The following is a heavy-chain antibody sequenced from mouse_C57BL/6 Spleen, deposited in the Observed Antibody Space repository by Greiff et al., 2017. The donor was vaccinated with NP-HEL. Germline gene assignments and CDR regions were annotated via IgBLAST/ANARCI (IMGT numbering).Heavy chain of an antibody. CDR3: AKRGIYYYYDGGDYYAMDY. CDR1: GYSFTDYN. D-gene: IGHD2-4*01. V-gene: IGHV1-39*01. CDR2: INPNYGTT. Sequence: QLQESGPELVKPGASVKISCKASGYSFTDYNMNWVKQSNGKSLEWIGVINPNYGTTSYNQKFKGKATLTVDQSSSTAYMQLNSLTSEDSAVYYCAKRGIYYYYDGGDYYAMDYWGQGTSVTVSS. J-gene: IGHJ4*01.